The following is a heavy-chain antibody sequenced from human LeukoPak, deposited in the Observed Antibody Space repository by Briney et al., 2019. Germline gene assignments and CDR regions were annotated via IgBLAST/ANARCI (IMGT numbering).Heavy chain of an antibody. CDR1: GFTFSSYE. CDR3: APFYYYDSSGYYYRDAFDI. D-gene: IGHD3-22*01. CDR2: ISSSGSTI. V-gene: IGHV3-48*03. J-gene: IGHJ3*02. Sequence: PGGSLRLSCAASGFTFSSYEMNWVRQAPGKGLEWVSYISSSGSTIYYADSVKGRFTISRDNAKNSLYLQMNSLRAEDTAVYYCAPFYYYDSSGYYYRDAFDIWGQGIMVTVSS.